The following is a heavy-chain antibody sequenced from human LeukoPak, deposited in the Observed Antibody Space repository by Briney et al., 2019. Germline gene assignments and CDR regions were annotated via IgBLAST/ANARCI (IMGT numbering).Heavy chain of an antibody. V-gene: IGHV3-30*18. D-gene: IGHD6-19*01. CDR2: VSYDGRYR. CDR1: GFTFSSYA. CDR3: AKFGVAAGTDYWYFDL. J-gene: IGHJ2*01. Sequence: GGSLRLSCAASGFTFSSYAMTWVRQAPGKGLERVAVVSYDGRYRYYADSVKGRFTISRDNSKNTLYLQMDSLRAEDTAVYYCAKFGVAAGTDYWYFDLWGRGTLVTVSS.